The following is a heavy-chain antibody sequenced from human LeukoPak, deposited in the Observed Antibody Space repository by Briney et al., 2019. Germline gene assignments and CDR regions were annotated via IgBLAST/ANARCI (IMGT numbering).Heavy chain of an antibody. CDR2: IDYSGST. D-gene: IGHD4-17*01. CDR3: ARYGDYVFDY. Sequence: SETLSLTCTVSGGSISSYYWSWIRQPPGRGLEWIGYIDYSGSTTYNPSLKSRVTISVDTSKNQSSLKLSSVTAADTAMYYCARYGDYVFDYWGQGALVTVSS. V-gene: IGHV4-59*01. CDR1: GGSISSYY. J-gene: IGHJ4*02.